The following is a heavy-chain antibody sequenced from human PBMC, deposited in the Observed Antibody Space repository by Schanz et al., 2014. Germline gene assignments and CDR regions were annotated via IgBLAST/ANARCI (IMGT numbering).Heavy chain of an antibody. D-gene: IGHD2-15*01. J-gene: IGHJ5*02. CDR1: GFTFSSYA. CDR2: ISGSSGDT. CDR3: VKEEWWRFDP. Sequence: EVQLLESGGGLVQPGGSLRLSCAASGFTFSSYAMSWVRQAPGKGLEWVSAISGSSGDTYYADSVKGRFTISRDNSKNTLYLQMNSLRAEDTAEYHCVKEEWWRFDPWGQGTLVTVSS. V-gene: IGHV3-23*01.